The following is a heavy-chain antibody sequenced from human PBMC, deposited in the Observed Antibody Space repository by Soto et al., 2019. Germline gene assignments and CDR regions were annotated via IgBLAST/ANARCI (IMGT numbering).Heavy chain of an antibody. CDR3: ARSVFP. CDR1: GGSISSGGYY. Sequence: QVQLQESGPGLVKPSQTLSLTCTVSGGSISSGGYYWNWIRQHPGKGLEWIGYFDYSGSTYYNPSLKSRVTISVYTSTDQFSLKLSSVTVAERAVYYCARSVFPWGQGPLVTVSS. J-gene: IGHJ5*02. V-gene: IGHV4-31*03. CDR2: FDYSGST.